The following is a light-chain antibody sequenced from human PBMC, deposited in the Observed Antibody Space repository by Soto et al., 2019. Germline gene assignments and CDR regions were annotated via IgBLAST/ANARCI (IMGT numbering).Light chain of an antibody. CDR1: QTISSTY. CDR3: QEYGGSRA. Sequence: EIVLTQSPGTLSLSPGERVTLSCRASQTISSTYLAWYQQRPGQAPRLLIYGASSRATGIPDRFSASASGTDFTLTISRLEPEDFAVYYCQEYGGSRAFGQGTKVEIK. J-gene: IGKJ1*01. CDR2: GAS. V-gene: IGKV3-20*01.